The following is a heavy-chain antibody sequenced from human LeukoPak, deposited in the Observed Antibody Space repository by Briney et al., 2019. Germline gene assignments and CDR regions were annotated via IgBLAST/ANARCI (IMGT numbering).Heavy chain of an antibody. CDR2: ISSNGGST. V-gene: IGHV3-64*01. D-gene: IGHD1-26*01. Sequence: GGSLRLSCAASGFTFSSYAMSWVRQAPGKGLEWVSAISSNGGSTYYANSVKGRFTISRDNSKNTLYLQMGSLRAEDMAVYYCARYLVGANDYWGQGTLVTVSS. CDR1: GFTFSSYA. J-gene: IGHJ4*02. CDR3: ARYLVGANDY.